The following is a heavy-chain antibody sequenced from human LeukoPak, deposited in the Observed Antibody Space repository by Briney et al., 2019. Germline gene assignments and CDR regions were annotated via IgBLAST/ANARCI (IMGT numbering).Heavy chain of an antibody. V-gene: IGHV3-30*02. CDR2: IRFDGTIK. CDR3: CGYSSGWYCDH. J-gene: IGHJ4*02. D-gene: IGHD6-19*01. CDR1: GFTFSSYG. Sequence: PGGSLRLSCAASGFTFSSYGMHWVRQAPGKGLEWVAYIRFDGTIKYYGDFVKGRFIISRQNSRNTLQLQMNSLRVEDTAVYYCCGYSSGWYCDHWVQGTLVTVSS.